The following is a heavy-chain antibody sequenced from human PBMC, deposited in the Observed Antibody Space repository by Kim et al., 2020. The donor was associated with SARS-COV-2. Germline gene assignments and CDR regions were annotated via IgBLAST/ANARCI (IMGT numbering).Heavy chain of an antibody. CDR3: GRGGMYPDF. CDR1: GFTYSNFR. Sequence: GGSLRLSCVASGFTYSNFRMTWVRQAAGKGLEWVANIKEDGSEQHYDDSVKGRFTISRDNAENSLYLQMNSLRADDTAVYYFGRGGMYPDFWGQGTLVT. D-gene: IGHD1-26*01. J-gene: IGHJ4*02. V-gene: IGHV3-7*01. CDR2: IKEDGSEQ.